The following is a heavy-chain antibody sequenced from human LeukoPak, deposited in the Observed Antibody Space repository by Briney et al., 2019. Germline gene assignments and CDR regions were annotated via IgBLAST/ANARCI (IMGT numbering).Heavy chain of an antibody. CDR2: IYYSGST. CDR1: GGSISSYY. CDR3: ARYGSSGNLDY. D-gene: IGHD3-10*01. V-gene: IGHV4-59*08. Sequence: SETLSLTCTVSGGSISSYYWSWIRQPPGKGLEWIGYIYYSGSTSYNPSLKSRVTISVDTSKNQFSLKLSSVAAADTAVYYCARYGSSGNLDYWGQGTLVTVSS. J-gene: IGHJ4*02.